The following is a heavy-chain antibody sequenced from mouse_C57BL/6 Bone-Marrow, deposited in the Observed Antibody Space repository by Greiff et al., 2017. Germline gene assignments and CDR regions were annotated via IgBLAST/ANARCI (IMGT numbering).Heavy chain of an antibody. D-gene: IGHD2-4*01. CDR3: ARSGYDYEFSYYAMDY. CDR1: GYTFTSYW. J-gene: IGHJ4*01. CDR2: IYPGSGST. V-gene: IGHV1-55*01. Sequence: QFQLQQPGAELVKPGASVKMSCKASGYTFTSYWITWVKQRPGQGLEWIGDIYPGSGSTNYHEKFNCKATLTVDTSSSTAYMQLSSLTSEDSAVYYCARSGYDYEFSYYAMDYWGQGTSVTVSS.